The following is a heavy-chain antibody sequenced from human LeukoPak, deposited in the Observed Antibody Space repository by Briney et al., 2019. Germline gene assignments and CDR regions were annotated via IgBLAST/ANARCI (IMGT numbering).Heavy chain of an antibody. CDR1: GGSISSYY. J-gene: IGHJ3*02. CDR2: IYTSGST. CDR3: ARDGGERGHDAFDI. Sequence: PSETLSLTCTVSGGSISSYYWSWIRQPAGKGLEWIGRIYTSGSTNYNPSLKSRVTMSGDTSKNQFSLKLSSVTAADTAVYYCARDGGERGHDAFDIWGQGTMVTVSS. V-gene: IGHV4-4*07. D-gene: IGHD3-16*01.